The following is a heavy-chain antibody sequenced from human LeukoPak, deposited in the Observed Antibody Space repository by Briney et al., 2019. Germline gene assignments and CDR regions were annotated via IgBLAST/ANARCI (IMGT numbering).Heavy chain of an antibody. Sequence: PGGSLRLSCAASGFTFDDYGMSWVRQAPGKGLEWVSGINWNGGSTGYADSVKGRFTISRDNAKNSLYLQMNSLRAEDTALYYCAREYYYGSGSYIYYYYMDVWGKGTTVTVSS. CDR2: INWNGGST. D-gene: IGHD3-10*01. CDR1: GFTFDDYG. CDR3: AREYYYGSGSYIYYYYMDV. V-gene: IGHV3-20*04. J-gene: IGHJ6*03.